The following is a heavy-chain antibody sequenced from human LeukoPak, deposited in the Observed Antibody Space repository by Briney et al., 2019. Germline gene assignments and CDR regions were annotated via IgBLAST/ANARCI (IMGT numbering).Heavy chain of an antibody. CDR1: GGSISSHY. V-gene: IGHV4-59*11. CDR2: IYYSGST. J-gene: IGHJ5*02. Sequence: KPSETLSLTCTVSGGSISSHYWSWIRQPPGKGLEWVGYIYYSGSTNYNPSLKSRVTISVDTSKNHFSLKLSSVTAADTDVYYCERDTKGYNSNCFDPWGQGTLVTVSS. CDR3: ERDTKGYNSNCFDP. D-gene: IGHD5-24*01.